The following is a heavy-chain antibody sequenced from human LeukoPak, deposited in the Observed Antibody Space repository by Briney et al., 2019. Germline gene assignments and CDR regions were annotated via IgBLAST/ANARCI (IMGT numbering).Heavy chain of an antibody. J-gene: IGHJ5*02. CDR1: GGSISSGGYY. D-gene: IGHD5-24*01. CDR2: IYYSGST. CDR3: ARGAHKSFIRKEIRWFDP. Sequence: SETLSLTCTVSGGSISSGGYYWSWIRQPPGKGLEWIGDIYYSGSTNYNPSLKSRVTISVDTSKNQFSLKLSSVTAADTAVYYCARGAHKSFIRKEIRWFDPWGQGTLVTVSS. V-gene: IGHV4-61*08.